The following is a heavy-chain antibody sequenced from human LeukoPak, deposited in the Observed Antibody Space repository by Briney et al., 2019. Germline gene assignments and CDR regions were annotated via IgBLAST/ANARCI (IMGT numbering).Heavy chain of an antibody. CDR1: GXTFSSYA. CDR2: ISSNGGSI. CDR3: AKGIAAGGLTTFDY. J-gene: IGHJ4*02. Sequence: GGSLRLSCSASGXTFSSYAINWVRQAPGKGLEYVSGISSNGGSIYYADSVKGRFTISRDNSVNTLYLQMSSLRTEDTAVYYCAKGIAAGGLTTFDYWGQGTLVTVSS. D-gene: IGHD6-13*01. V-gene: IGHV3-64D*06.